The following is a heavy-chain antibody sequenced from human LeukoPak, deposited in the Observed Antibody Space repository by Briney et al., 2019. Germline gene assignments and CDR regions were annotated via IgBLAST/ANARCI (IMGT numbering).Heavy chain of an antibody. CDR1: GFTFSSYS. D-gene: IGHD1-7*01. CDR2: ISSRSRAI. V-gene: IGHV3-48*01. J-gene: IGHJ4*02. Sequence: GGSLRLSCATSGFTFSSYSMSWVRQAPGKGLEWISYISSRSRAIYYADSVKGRFTISRDNAKNTVYLQMNSLRAEDTAVYYCAKDREGTTFDNWGQGTLVTVSS. CDR3: AKDREGTTFDN.